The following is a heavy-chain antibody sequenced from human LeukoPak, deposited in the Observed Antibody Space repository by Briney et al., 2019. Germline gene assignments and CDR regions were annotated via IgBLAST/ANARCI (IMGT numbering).Heavy chain of an antibody. V-gene: IGHV3-21*01. J-gene: IGHJ4*02. D-gene: IGHD3-3*01. CDR2: ISSSSSYI. Sequence: PGGSLRLSCAASGFTFSSYSMNWVRQAPGKGLEWVSSISSSSSYIYYADSVKGRFTISRDNAKNSLYLQMNSLRAEDTAVYYCARVVGNYDFWSGYESYFDYWGQGTLVTVSS. CDR3: ARVVGNYDFWSGYESYFDY. CDR1: GFTFSSYS.